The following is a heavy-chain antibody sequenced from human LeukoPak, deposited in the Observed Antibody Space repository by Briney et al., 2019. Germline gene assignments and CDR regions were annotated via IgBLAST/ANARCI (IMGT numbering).Heavy chain of an antibody. CDR3: ARGRFDFWSGPFAGD. Sequence: SETLSLTCAVYGGSLSGYYWSWICQPPGKGLEWIGEINHSGSTNYNPSLKSRVTISVDTSKNQFSLKLSSVTAADTAVYYCARGRFDFWSGPFAGDWGQGTLVTVSS. CDR2: INHSGST. CDR1: GGSLSGYY. D-gene: IGHD3-3*01. V-gene: IGHV4-34*01. J-gene: IGHJ4*02.